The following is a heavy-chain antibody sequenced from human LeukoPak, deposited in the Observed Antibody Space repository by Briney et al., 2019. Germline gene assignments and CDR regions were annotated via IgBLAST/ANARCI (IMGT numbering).Heavy chain of an antibody. Sequence: SETLSLTCTVSGGSISSYYWSWIRQPPGKGLEWIGYIYYSGSTNYNPSLKSRVTISVDTSKNQFSLKLSSVTAADTAVYYCARQGSSGAVSFSWFDPWGQGTLVTVSS. J-gene: IGHJ5*02. CDR1: GGSISSYY. D-gene: IGHD6-19*01. CDR3: ARQGSSGAVSFSWFDP. CDR2: IYYSGST. V-gene: IGHV4-59*08.